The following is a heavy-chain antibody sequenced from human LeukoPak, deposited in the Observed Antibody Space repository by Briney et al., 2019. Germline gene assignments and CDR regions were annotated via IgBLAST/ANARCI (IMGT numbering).Heavy chain of an antibody. D-gene: IGHD3-16*01. J-gene: IGHJ4*02. Sequence: GGSLRLSCVASGFTFSMYWMGWVRRAPGKGLESVATIKEDGSEGYYVDSVKGRFTISRDNAKNSVFLQMNNLRVEDTAMYYCARDSGGNDYWGQGLLVTVSS. CDR2: IKEDGSEG. CDR3: ARDSGGNDY. V-gene: IGHV3-7*01. CDR1: GFTFSMYW.